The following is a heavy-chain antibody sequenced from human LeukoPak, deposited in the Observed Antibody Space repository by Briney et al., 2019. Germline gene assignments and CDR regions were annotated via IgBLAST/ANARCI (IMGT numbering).Heavy chain of an antibody. CDR2: INHSGST. V-gene: IGHV4-34*01. D-gene: IGHD4-17*01. J-gene: IGHJ4*02. Sequence: SETLSLTCAVYGGSFSGYYWSWIRQPPGKGLEWIGEINHSGSTNYNPSLKSRVTISVDTSKNQFSLKLSSVTAADTAVYYCAGGIQYGDYYFDYWGQGTLVTVSS. CDR1: GGSFSGYY. CDR3: AGGIQYGDYYFDY.